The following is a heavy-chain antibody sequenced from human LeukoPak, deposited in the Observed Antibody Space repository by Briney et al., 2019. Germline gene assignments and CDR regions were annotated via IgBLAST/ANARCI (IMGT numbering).Heavy chain of an antibody. CDR2: MNPNSGNT. V-gene: IGHV1-8*03. CDR1: GYTFTSYD. CDR3: AKDRSCSSTSCDLNWFDP. Sequence: GASVKVSCKASGYTFTSYDINWVRQATGQGLEWMGWMNPNSGNTGYAQKFQGRVTITRNTSISTAYMELSSLRSEDTAVYYCAKDRSCSSTSCDLNWFDPWGQGTLVTVSS. J-gene: IGHJ5*02. D-gene: IGHD2-2*01.